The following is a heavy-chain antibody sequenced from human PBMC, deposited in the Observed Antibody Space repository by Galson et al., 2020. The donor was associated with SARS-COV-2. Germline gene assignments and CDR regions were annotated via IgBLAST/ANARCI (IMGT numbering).Heavy chain of an antibody. J-gene: IGHJ6*02. D-gene: IGHD6-19*01. CDR3: ATSVKESSGWATDV. CDR2: ISLKTGTI. V-gene: IGHV3-9*01. Sequence: SLKISCAVSGFTFDDYAMHWVRQAPGKGLEWVSGISLKTGTIGYADSVKGRFTISRDKAKTSLYLQMNSLRAEDTALYYCATSVKESSGWATDVWGQGTTVTVSS. CDR1: GFTFDDYA.